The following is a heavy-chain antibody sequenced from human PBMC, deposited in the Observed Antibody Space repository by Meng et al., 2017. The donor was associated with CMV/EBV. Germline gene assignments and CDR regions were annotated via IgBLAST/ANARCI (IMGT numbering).Heavy chain of an antibody. J-gene: IGHJ6*02. Sequence: GRSLRLSCAASGFTFSSYSMNWVRHAPGQGLEWVSSISSSSSYIYYAGSVTGRFTISRDNAKNSLYLQMKSLRAEDTAVYYCARDDPPYNWHPYYYGMDVWGQGTTVTVSS. V-gene: IGHV3-21*01. CDR2: ISSSSSYI. CDR1: GFTFSSYS. D-gene: IGHD1-20*01. CDR3: ARDDPPYNWHPYYYGMDV.